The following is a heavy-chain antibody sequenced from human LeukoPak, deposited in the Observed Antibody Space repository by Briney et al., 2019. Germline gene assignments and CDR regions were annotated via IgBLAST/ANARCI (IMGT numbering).Heavy chain of an antibody. J-gene: IGHJ4*02. CDR3: AKDQGDFWSGYYPLNY. CDR1: GFTFSSYA. CDR2: ISGSGGST. D-gene: IGHD3-3*01. Sequence: RGSLRLSCAASGFTFSSYAMSWVRQAPGKGLEWVSAISGSGGSTYYADSVKGRFTISRDNSKNTLYLQMNSLRAEDTAVYYCAKDQGDFWSGYYPLNYWGQGTLVTVSS. V-gene: IGHV3-23*01.